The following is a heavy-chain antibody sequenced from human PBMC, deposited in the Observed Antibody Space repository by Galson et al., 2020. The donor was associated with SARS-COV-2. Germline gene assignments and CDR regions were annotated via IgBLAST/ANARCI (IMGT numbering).Heavy chain of an antibody. CDR2: IDWDDDK. D-gene: IGHD4-17*01. CDR1: GFSLSTSGVG. CDR3: ARTTVVGTYYYYYYGMDV. J-gene: IGHJ6*02. Sequence: SGPTLVKPTQTLTLTCTFSGFSLSTSGVGVGWIRQPPGKALEWLALIDWDDDKYYSTSLKTRLTISKDTSKNQVVLTMTNMDPVDTATYYCARTTVVGTYYYYYYGMDVWGQGTTVTVSS. V-gene: IGHV2-70*01.